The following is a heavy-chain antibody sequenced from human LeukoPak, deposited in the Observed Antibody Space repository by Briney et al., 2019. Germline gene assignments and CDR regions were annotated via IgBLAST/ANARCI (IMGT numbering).Heavy chain of an antibody. CDR3: ARDGDSRLVYYYYGMDV. CDR2: ISYDGSNK. V-gene: IGHV3-30-3*01. CDR1: GFTFSGYA. Sequence: GGSLRLSWAASGFTFSGYAMHWFRQAPGKGLEWVAVISYDGSNKYYADSVKGRFTISRDNSKNTLYLQMNSLRAEDTAVYYCARDGDSRLVYYYYGMDVWGQGTAVTVSS. D-gene: IGHD5-12*01. J-gene: IGHJ6*02.